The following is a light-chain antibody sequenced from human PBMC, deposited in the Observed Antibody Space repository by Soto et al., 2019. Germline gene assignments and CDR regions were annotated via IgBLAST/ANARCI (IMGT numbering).Light chain of an antibody. J-gene: IGKJ1*01. CDR3: HQRQSWPRT. V-gene: IGKV3-11*01. Sequence: EIVLTQSPATLSSSPGETATLSCRASQYVGTRLAWYQHKPGQAPRLLIYYTSNRATGIPARFSGSGSGTDFTLTISSRAPEDFAIYYCHQRQSWPRTVGQGTKVEIK. CDR1: QYVGTR. CDR2: YTS.